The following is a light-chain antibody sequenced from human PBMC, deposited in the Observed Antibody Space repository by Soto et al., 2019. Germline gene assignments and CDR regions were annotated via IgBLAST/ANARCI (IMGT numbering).Light chain of an antibody. CDR1: QSVLYSSNNKNY. Sequence: DIVMTQSPDSLAVSLGERATINCKSSQSVLYSSNNKNYLAWYQQKPGQPPKLLIYWASTRESGVPDRFSGRGSGTDFTLTIRSLQAEDVAVYYCQQCYTTPRTFGQGTKVEI. CDR2: WAS. J-gene: IGKJ1*01. V-gene: IGKV4-1*01. CDR3: QQCYTTPRT.